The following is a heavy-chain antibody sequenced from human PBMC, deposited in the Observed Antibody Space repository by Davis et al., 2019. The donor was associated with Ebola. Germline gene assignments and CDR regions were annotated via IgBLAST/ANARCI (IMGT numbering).Heavy chain of an antibody. D-gene: IGHD5-24*01. CDR2: INHDGSGT. J-gene: IGHJ4*02. Sequence: PGGSLRLSCSASGFTFSTFWMHWVRQVPGKGLVWVARINHDGSGTWYVESVKGRFTTSRDNAKNTLYLQMNSLRGEDTAMYYCARDADGPGALVDYWGQGTLVTVSS. CDR3: ARDADGPGALVDY. V-gene: IGHV3-74*01. CDR1: GFTFSTFW.